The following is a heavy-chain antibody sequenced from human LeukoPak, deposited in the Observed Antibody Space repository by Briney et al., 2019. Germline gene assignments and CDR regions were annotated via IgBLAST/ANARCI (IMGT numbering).Heavy chain of an antibody. CDR3: AKMVGTYCGGDCYPEFDY. CDR2: IRYDGSNK. D-gene: IGHD2-21*02. V-gene: IGHV3-30*02. Sequence: GGSLRLSCAASGFTFSSYGIHWVRQAPGKGLEWVAFIRYDGSNKYYADSVKGRFTISRDNSKNTLYLQMNSLRAEDTAVYYCAKMVGTYCGGDCYPEFDYWGQGTLVTVSS. CDR1: GFTFSSYG. J-gene: IGHJ4*02.